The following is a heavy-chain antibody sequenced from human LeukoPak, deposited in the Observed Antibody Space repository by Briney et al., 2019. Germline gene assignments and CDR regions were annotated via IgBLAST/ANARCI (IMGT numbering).Heavy chain of an antibody. J-gene: IGHJ4*02. Sequence: ASVKVSCKASGYTFTSYAMHWVRQAPGQRLEWMGWINAGNGNTKYSQEFQGRVTITRDASASTAYMELSSLRSEDMAVYYCARGRIAAAGTRLYYFDYWGQGTLVTVSS. CDR3: ARGRIAAAGTRLYYFDY. CDR1: GYTFTSYA. V-gene: IGHV1-3*03. D-gene: IGHD6-13*01. CDR2: INAGNGNT.